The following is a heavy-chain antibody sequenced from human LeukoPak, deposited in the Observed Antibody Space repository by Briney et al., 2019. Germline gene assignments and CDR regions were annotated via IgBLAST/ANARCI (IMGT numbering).Heavy chain of an antibody. D-gene: IGHD6-19*01. J-gene: IGHJ4*02. CDR2: ISSTKTYI. CDR3: ARGGYESTVAYTLDH. V-gene: IGHV3-21*01. CDR1: GFNFQTYS. Sequence: GGSLRLSCVASGFNFQTYSMNWARQAPGKGLEWVASISSTKTYIYYADSLEGRFTISRDNAKNSLYLQMNSLRPEDTGVYYCARGGYESTVAYTLDHWGQGTRVTVSS.